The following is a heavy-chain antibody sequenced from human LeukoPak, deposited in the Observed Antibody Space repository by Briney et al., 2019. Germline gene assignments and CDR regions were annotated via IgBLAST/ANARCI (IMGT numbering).Heavy chain of an antibody. D-gene: IGHD3-22*01. J-gene: IGHJ1*01. V-gene: IGHV3-21*04. Sequence: GGSLRLSCAASGFTFSSYSMNWVRQAPGKGLEGVSSISSSSSYIYYADSVKGRFTISRDNAKNSLYLQMSSLRAEDTAVYFCAREGHDFDSSGLSEYFQHWGQGTLVTVSS. CDR1: GFTFSSYS. CDR3: AREGHDFDSSGLSEYFQH. CDR2: ISSSSSYI.